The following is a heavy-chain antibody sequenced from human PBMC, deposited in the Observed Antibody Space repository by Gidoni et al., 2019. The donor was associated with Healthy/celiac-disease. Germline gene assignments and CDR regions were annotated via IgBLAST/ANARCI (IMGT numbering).Heavy chain of an antibody. CDR3: ARVPREEWELLHDY. CDR2: SYYSGRT. J-gene: IGHJ4*02. CDR1: GASISRGGYY. Sequence: QVQLQASGPGLVKPAQTLSLTCTVSGASISRGGYYWGWVRQPPGKGLKWFGYSYYSGRTYENRPLKSRGTKSVDTFKNQLSRQRSSVTAADSCVYYFARVPREEWELLHDYWGQGTLVTVSS. V-gene: IGHV4-31*03. D-gene: IGHD1-26*01.